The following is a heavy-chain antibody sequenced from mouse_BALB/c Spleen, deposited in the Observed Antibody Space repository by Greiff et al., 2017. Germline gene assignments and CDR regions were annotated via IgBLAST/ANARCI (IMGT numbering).Heavy chain of an antibody. V-gene: IGHV3-2*02. CDR1: GYSITSDYA. D-gene: IGHD1-2*01. Sequence: EVKLMESGPGLVKPSQSLSLTCTVTGYSITSDYAWYWLRQFPGNKLEWMGYISYSGSTSYNPSLKSRISITRDTSKNQFFLQLNSVTTEDTATYYCARSSYYGYDWYFDDWGAGTTVTVAA. CDR2: ISYSGST. J-gene: IGHJ1*01. CDR3: ARSSYYGYDWYFDD.